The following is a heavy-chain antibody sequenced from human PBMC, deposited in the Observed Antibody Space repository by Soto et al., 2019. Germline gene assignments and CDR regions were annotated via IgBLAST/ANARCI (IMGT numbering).Heavy chain of an antibody. J-gene: IGHJ4*02. CDR3: ARDSREYNAYDYN. D-gene: IGHD5-12*01. CDR1: GFTFSSYS. V-gene: IGHV3-21*02. Sequence: EVQLVESGGGLVTPGGSLRLSCAASGFTFSSYSMNWVRQAPGKGLEWVSIITITGFIDYADSVKGRFTISRDNAKSSLYRQMNSLRAEDTAVYYCARDSREYNAYDYNWGQGTLVTVSS. CDR2: IITITGFI.